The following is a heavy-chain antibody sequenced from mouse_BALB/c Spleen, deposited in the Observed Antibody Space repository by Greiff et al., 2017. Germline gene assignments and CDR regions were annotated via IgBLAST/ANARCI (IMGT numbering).Heavy chain of an antibody. J-gene: IGHJ3*01. CDR3: ARDGDYYYGSSSSWFAY. CDR1: GFSLTSYG. Sequence: VQGVESGPGLVAPSQSLSITCTVSGFSLTSYGVHWVRQPPGKGLEWLGVIWAGGSTNYNSALMSRLSISKDNSKSQVFLKMNSLQTDDTAMYYCARDGDYYYGSSSSWFAYWGQGTLVTVSA. V-gene: IGHV2-9*02. D-gene: IGHD1-1*01. CDR2: IWAGGST.